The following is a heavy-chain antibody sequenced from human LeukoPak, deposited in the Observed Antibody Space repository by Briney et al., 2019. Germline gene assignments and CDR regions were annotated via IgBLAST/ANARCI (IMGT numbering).Heavy chain of an antibody. CDR1: GFSFSTYG. CDR3: ARWDGYGDL. J-gene: IGHJ2*01. D-gene: IGHD5-12*01. Sequence: GGSLRLSCVASGFSFSTYGMTWVRQAPGKGPEWVSGFGDTGMPHYRDSVKGRFSISRDNSKNTFYLQMNSLRAEDTAIYYCARWDGYGDLWGRGTLVTVSS. V-gene: IGHV3-23*01. CDR2: FGDTGMP.